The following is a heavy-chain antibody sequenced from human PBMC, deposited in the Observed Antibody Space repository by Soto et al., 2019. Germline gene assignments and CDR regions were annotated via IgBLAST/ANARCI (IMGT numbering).Heavy chain of an antibody. CDR2: IIPMFGTA. CDR3: AVGFKVDYYSLDV. J-gene: IGHJ6*04. Sequence: QVQLVQSGAEVRKPGSSVKVSCRSSGGIFTATAISWVRQAPGQGPEWMGGIIPMFGTANYPQRFQGRVTITADESTNTAYMQLSSLRSEETAVYFCAVGFKVDYYSLDVWGKGTTVTVSS. V-gene: IGHV1-69*01. D-gene: IGHD5-18*01. CDR1: GGIFTATA.